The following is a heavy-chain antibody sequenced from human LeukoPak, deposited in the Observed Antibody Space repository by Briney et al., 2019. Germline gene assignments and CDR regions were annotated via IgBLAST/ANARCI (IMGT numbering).Heavy chain of an antibody. CDR1: GYTFTTYG. V-gene: IGHV1-18*01. Sequence: GASVKVSCKSSGYTFTTYGITWVRQAPGQGLEWMGWISTDYGDTNYAQKLQGRVTMTTDTSTSTAYMELRSLRSDDTAVYYCAREGLGELTLDYWGQGTLVTVSS. J-gene: IGHJ4*02. CDR3: AREGLGELTLDY. CDR2: ISTDYGDT. D-gene: IGHD3-16*01.